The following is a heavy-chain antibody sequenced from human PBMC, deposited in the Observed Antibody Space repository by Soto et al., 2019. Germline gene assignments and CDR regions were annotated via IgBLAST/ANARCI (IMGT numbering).Heavy chain of an antibody. V-gene: IGHV1-69*13. CDR1: GGTFSSYA. CDR2: IIPIFGTA. J-gene: IGHJ4*02. Sequence: SVKVSCKASGGTFSSYAISWVRQAPGQGLEWMGGIIPIFGTANYAQKFQGRVTITADESTSTAYMELSSLRSEDTAVYYCARDRGYYDSSGSHDKNQLDYWGQGTLVTVSS. D-gene: IGHD3-22*01. CDR3: ARDRGYYDSSGSHDKNQLDY.